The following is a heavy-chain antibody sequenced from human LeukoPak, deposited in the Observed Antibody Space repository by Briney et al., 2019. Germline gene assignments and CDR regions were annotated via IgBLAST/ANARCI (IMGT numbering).Heavy chain of an antibody. CDR2: ILPIFGTA. J-gene: IGHJ4*02. D-gene: IGHD4-17*01. CDR3: ARGGGYGDYYFDY. V-gene: IGHV1-69*13. CDR1: GGTFSXXX. Sequence: GASVKVSCKATGGTFSXXXXSWVRQAPGQXXXXXXXILPIFGTANDAQKFQGRVTITADESTSTAYMELSSLRSEDTAVYYCARGGGYGDYYFDYWGQGTLVTVS.